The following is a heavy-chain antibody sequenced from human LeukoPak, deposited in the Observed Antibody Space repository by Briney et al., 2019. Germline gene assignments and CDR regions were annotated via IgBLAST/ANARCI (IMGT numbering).Heavy chain of an antibody. CDR2: IKQDGSEK. CDR3: AILQTLGGDGSKKDDAFDI. J-gene: IGHJ3*02. V-gene: IGHV3-7*01. Sequence: GGSLRLSCAASGFTFSSYWMSWVRQAPGKGLEWVANIKQDGSEKYYVDSVKGRFTISRDNAKNSLYLQMNSLRAEDTAVYYCAILQTLGGDGSKKDDAFDIWGQGTMVTVSP. CDR1: GFTFSSYW. D-gene: IGHD5-24*01.